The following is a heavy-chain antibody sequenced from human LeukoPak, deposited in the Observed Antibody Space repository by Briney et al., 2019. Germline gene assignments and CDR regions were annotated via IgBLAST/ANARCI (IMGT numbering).Heavy chain of an antibody. D-gene: IGHD3-3*01. V-gene: IGHV1-46*01. CDR2: INPSGGST. J-gene: IGHJ3*02. CDR1: GYTFTSYY. CDR3: ARDRLGAFDI. Sequence: ASVKVSCKASGYTFTSYYMHWARQPPGQGLEWMGIINPSGGSTSYGQKFQGRVTMTRDMSTSTVYMELSSLRSEDTAVYYCARDRLGAFDIWGQGTMVTVSS.